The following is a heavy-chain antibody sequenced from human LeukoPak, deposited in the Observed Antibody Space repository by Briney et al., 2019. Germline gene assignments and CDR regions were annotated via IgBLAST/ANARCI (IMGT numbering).Heavy chain of an antibody. CDR1: GFTFSSYA. Sequence: GGSLRLSCAASGFTFSSYAMSWVRQAPGKGLEWDSGISDSGGSTNYAASVKGRFTISRDNSKDTLYLQMNSLRAEATAVYYCAKEDSVRREFDYWGQGTLATVSS. J-gene: IGHJ4*02. CDR3: AKEDSVRREFDY. V-gene: IGHV3-23*01. CDR2: ISDSGGST.